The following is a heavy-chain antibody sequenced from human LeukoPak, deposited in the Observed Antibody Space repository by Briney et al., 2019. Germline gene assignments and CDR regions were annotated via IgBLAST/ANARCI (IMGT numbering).Heavy chain of an antibody. Sequence: GGSLRLSCAASGVTFSGAAMHWGRQAPGKGLEWVGRIRSKANSYATAYAASVKGRFTISRDDSKNTAYLQMNSLKTEDTAVYYCTRSRPPSDYWGQGTLVTVSS. CDR2: IRSKANSYAT. J-gene: IGHJ4*02. CDR1: GVTFSGAA. V-gene: IGHV3-73*01. CDR3: TRSRPPSDY. D-gene: IGHD6-13*01.